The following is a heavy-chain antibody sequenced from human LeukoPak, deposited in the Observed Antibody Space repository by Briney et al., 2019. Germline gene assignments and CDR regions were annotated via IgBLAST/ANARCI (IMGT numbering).Heavy chain of an antibody. CDR1: GGSISSYY. Sequence: SETLSLTCTVSGGSISSYYWSWIRQPPGKGLEWIGYIYYSGSTNYNPSLKSRVTISVDTSKNQFSLKLSSVTAADTAVYYCARVTTSSGWPYYYYGMDVWGQGTTVTVSS. CDR2: IYYSGST. J-gene: IGHJ6*02. D-gene: IGHD6-19*01. CDR3: ARVTTSSGWPYYYYGMDV. V-gene: IGHV4-59*01.